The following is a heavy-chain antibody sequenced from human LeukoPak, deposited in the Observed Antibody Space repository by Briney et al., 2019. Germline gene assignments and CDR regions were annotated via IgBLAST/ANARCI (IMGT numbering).Heavy chain of an antibody. CDR1: GGTFSSYA. V-gene: IGHV1-69*13. D-gene: IGHD3-22*01. CDR3: ASEVVKYYYDSSGYYYADY. CDR2: IIPIFGTA. J-gene: IGHJ4*02. Sequence: ASVKVSCKASGGTFSSYAISWVRQAPGQGLEWMGGIIPIFGTANYAQKFQGRVTITADESTSTAYMELSSLRSEDTAVYYCASEVVKYYYDSSGYYYADYWGQGTLVTVSS.